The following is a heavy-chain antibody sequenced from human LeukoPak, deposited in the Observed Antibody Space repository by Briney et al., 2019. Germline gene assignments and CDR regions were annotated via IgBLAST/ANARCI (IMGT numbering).Heavy chain of an antibody. J-gene: IGHJ5*02. CDR1: GYTFTSYY. CDR3: ARERRPIGNSFDP. D-gene: IGHD6-13*01. Sequence: ASVKVSCKASGYTFTSYYMHWVRQAPGQGLEWMGIINPSGGSTSYAQKFQGRVTMTRDTSTSTVYMGLSSLRSEDTAVYCCARERRPIGNSFDPWGQGTLVIVSS. CDR2: INPSGGST. V-gene: IGHV1-46*01.